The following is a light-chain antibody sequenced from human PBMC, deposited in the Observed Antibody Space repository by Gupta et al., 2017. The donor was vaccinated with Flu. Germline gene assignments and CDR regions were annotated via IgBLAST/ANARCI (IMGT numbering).Light chain of an antibody. CDR2: AAS. J-gene: IGKJ3*01. Sequence: IQMTHSPSSPSASVGDRVTITCRASQSISSYLIWYQQKPGKAPKLLIYAASSLQSGVPPRFSGRGAGTDFTLTISSLQPEDFATYYCQQSYSTPGTFGPGTKVEIK. CDR1: QSISSY. V-gene: IGKV1-39*01. CDR3: QQSYSTPGT.